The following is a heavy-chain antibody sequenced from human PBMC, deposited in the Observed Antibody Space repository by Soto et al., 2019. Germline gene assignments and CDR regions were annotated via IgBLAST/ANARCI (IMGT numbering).Heavy chain of an antibody. J-gene: IGHJ4*02. CDR3: ATDDYGVQGYFDY. Sequence: QVQLVESGGGVVQPGRSLRLSCAASGFTFSSYGMHWVRRAPGKGLEWVAVISYDGSNKYYADSVKGRFTISRDNSKNTLYLQMNSLRAEDTAVYYCATDDYGVQGYFDYWGQGTLVTVSS. CDR1: GFTFSSYG. CDR2: ISYDGSNK. D-gene: IGHD4-17*01. V-gene: IGHV3-30*03.